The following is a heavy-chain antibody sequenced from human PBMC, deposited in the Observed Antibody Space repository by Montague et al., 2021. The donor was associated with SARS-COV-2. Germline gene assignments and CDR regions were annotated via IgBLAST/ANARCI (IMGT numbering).Heavy chain of an antibody. J-gene: IGHJ4*02. CDR1: GLTFSSYD. Sequence: SLRLSCAASGLTFSSYDMNWVRQATGKGLEWVSAIGTTSNTYYPGSVKGRFTISRENAKNSLYLQMNSLRAEDTAVYYCARGRGGRPWYFDYWGQGTLVTVSS. D-gene: IGHD1-26*01. CDR2: IGTTSNT. V-gene: IGHV3-13*01. CDR3: ARGRGGRPWYFDY.